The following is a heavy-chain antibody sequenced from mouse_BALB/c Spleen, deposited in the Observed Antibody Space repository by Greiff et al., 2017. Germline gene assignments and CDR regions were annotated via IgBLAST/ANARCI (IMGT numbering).Heavy chain of an antibody. J-gene: IGHJ3*01. CDR3: ARPSTTVEEGFAY. CDR1: GFSLSRYS. D-gene: IGHD1-1*01. CDR2: IWGGGST. V-gene: IGHV2-6-4*01. Sequence: VQVVESGPGLVAPSQSLSITCTVSGFSLSRYSVHWVRQPPGKGLEWLGMIWGGGSTDYNSALKSRLSISKDNSKSQVFLKMNRLQTDDTAMYYCARPSTTVEEGFAYWGQGTLVTVSA.